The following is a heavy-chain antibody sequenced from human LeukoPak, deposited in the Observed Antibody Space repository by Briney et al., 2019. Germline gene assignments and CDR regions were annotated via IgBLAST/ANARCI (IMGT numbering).Heavy chain of an antibody. V-gene: IGHV4-38-2*02. J-gene: IGHJ5*02. CDR1: GYSISSGYY. CDR3: ARRGTMVRGVNDP. Sequence: SETLSLTCTVSGYSISSGYYWGWIRQPPGKGLEWIGSIYHSGSTYYNPSLKSRVTISVDTSKNQFSLKLSSVTAADTAVYYCARRGTMVRGVNDPWGQGTLVTVSS. CDR2: IYHSGST. D-gene: IGHD3-10*01.